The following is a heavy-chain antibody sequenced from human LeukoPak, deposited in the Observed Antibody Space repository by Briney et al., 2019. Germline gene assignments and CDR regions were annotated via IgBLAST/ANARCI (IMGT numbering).Heavy chain of an antibody. CDR2: IYYSGST. Sequence: SETLSLTCTVSGGSISSSSYYWGWIRQPPGKGLEWIGSIYYSGSTYYNPSLKSRVTISVDTSKNQFSLKLSSVTAADTAVYYCARDFALCSSSWYVDYWGQGTLVTVSS. J-gene: IGHJ4*02. CDR3: ARDFALCSSSWYVDY. D-gene: IGHD6-13*01. V-gene: IGHV4-39*07. CDR1: GGSISSSSYY.